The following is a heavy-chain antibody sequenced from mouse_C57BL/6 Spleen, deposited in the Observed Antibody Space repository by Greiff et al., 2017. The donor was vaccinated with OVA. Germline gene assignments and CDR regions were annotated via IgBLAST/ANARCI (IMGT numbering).Heavy chain of an antibody. Sequence: QVQLQQPGAELVKPGASVKMSCKASGYTFTSYWITWVKQRPGQGLEWIGDIYPGSGSTNYNEKFKSKATLTVDTSSSTAYMQLSSLTSEDSAVYYCARRVYGNYYFDYWGQGTTLTVSS. CDR2: IYPGSGST. J-gene: IGHJ2*01. V-gene: IGHV1-55*01. CDR1: GYTFTSYW. D-gene: IGHD2-1*01. CDR3: ARRVYGNYYFDY.